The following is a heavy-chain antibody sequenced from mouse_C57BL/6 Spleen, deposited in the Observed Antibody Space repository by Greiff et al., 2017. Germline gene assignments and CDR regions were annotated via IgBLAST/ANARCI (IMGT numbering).Heavy chain of an antibody. V-gene: IGHV3-6*01. CDR3: ARDYGSSYDYYAMDY. CDR2: ISYDGSN. Sequence: EVQLQESGPGLVKPSQSLSLTCSVTGYSITSGYYWNWIRQFPGNKLEWMGYISYDGSNNYNPSLKNRISITRDTSKNQFFLKLNSVTTEDTATYYCARDYGSSYDYYAMDYWGQGTSVTVSS. D-gene: IGHD1-1*01. J-gene: IGHJ4*01. CDR1: GYSITSGYY.